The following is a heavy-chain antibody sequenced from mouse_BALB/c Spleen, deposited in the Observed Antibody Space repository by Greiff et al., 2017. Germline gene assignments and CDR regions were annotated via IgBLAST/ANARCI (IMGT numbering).Heavy chain of an antibody. V-gene: IGHV3-8*02. Sequence: DVMLVESGPSLVKPSQTLSLTCSVTGDSITSGYWNWIRKFPGNKLEYMGYISYSGSTYYNPSLKSRISITRDTSKNQYYLQLNSVTTEDTATYYCARYYYGNYLFDYWGQGTTLTVSS. CDR1: GDSITSGY. D-gene: IGHD2-1*01. CDR2: ISYSGST. CDR3: ARYYYGNYLFDY. J-gene: IGHJ2*01.